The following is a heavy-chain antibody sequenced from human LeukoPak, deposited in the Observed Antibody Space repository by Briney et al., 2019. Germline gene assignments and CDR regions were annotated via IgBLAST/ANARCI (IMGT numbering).Heavy chain of an antibody. CDR1: GFXFSGSA. D-gene: IGHD1-26*01. V-gene: IGHV3-73*01. CDR2: IDKKDKGYATAT. Sequence: GGSLRLSCAASGFXFSGSAIHWVRQSSGKGLEWVGQIDKKDKGYATATAYAASVKGRSTISRDDSINTAYLQMKSLKTEDTALYYCTRDSGTYNWFDPWGQGTLVTVSS. J-gene: IGHJ5*02. CDR3: TRDSGTYNWFDP.